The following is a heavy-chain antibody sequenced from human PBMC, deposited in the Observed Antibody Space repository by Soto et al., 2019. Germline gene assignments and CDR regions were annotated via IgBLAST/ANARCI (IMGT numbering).Heavy chain of an antibody. J-gene: IGHJ6*02. CDR2: ISSSSRTT. V-gene: IGHV3-11*06. Sequence: GGSLRLSCAASGFTFSDYYMSWIRQAPGKGLDWVAYISSSSRTTKYGDSVKGRFTISRDNAKNSLFLQMNSLRDEDTAVYYCARDVYRYSSSSPEDVWGQGTTVTVSS. CDR3: ARDVYRYSSSSPEDV. CDR1: GFTFSDYY. D-gene: IGHD6-6*01.